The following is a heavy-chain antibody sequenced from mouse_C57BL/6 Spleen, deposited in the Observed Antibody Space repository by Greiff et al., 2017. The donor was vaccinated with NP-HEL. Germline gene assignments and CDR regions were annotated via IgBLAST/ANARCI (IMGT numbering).Heavy chain of an antibody. CDR1: GFTFSSYG. Sequence: EVKLMESGGDLVKPGGSLKLSCAASGFTFSSYGMSWVRQTPDKRLEWVATISCGGSYTYYPDSVTGRFTISRDNAKNTLYLQMSSLKSEDTAMYYCARWDWDWFAYWGQGTLVTVSA. CDR2: ISCGGSYT. CDR3: ARWDWDWFAY. J-gene: IGHJ3*01. V-gene: IGHV5-6*01. D-gene: IGHD4-1*01.